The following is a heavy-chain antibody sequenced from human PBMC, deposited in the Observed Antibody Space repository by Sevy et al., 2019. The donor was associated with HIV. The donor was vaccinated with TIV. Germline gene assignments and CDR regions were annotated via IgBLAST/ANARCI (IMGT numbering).Heavy chain of an antibody. CDR1: ALTFTRYA. Sequence: QLGGSLRLSCAASALTFTRYAFHWVRQAPGKGPEWLGVISYEGSNIYYGPSVKGRFTISRDNSKNTLYLQMNDMRTEETAVYYCAKDLHPPGPVRGTNFDYWGRGTLVTVSS. D-gene: IGHD1-1*01. J-gene: IGHJ4*02. CDR3: AKDLHPPGPVRGTNFDY. CDR2: ISYEGSNI. V-gene: IGHV3-30*18.